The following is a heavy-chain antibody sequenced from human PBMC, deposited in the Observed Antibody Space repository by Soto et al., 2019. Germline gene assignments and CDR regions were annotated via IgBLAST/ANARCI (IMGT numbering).Heavy chain of an antibody. CDR2: IDPSDSQT. V-gene: IGHV5-10-1*01. CDR3: ARQIYDSDTGPNFQYYFDS. CDR1: GYSFAGYW. J-gene: IGHJ4*02. Sequence: GESLKISCKSYGYSFAGYWITWVRQKPGHGLEWMGRIDPSDSQTYYSPSFRGHVTISVTKSITTVFLQWSSLRASDTAMYYCARQIYDSDTGPNFQYYFDSWGQGTPVTVSS. D-gene: IGHD3-22*01.